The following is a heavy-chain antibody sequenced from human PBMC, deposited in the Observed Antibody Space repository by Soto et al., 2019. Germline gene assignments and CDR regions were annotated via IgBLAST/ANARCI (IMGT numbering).Heavy chain of an antibody. CDR2: INPNSGGT. Sequence: APVKVSCKASGHTFTGYYMHWVRQAPGQGLEWMGWINPNSGGTNYAQKFQGRVTMTRDTSISTAYMELSRLRSDDTAVYYCARDGAAGTSRYYGMDVWGQGTTVTVSS. V-gene: IGHV1-2*02. D-gene: IGHD6-13*01. J-gene: IGHJ6*02. CDR1: GHTFTGYY. CDR3: ARDGAAGTSRYYGMDV.